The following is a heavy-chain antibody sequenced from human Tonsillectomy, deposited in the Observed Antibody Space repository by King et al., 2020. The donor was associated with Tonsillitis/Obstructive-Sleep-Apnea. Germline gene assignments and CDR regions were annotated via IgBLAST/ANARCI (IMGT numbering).Heavy chain of an antibody. V-gene: IGHV5-51*01. D-gene: IGHD3-22*01. Sequence: QLVQSGAEVKKPGESLKISCKGSGYSFTSYWIGWVRQMPGKGLEWMGIIYPGDSDTRYSPSFQGQVTISADKSISTAYLQWSSLKASETAMYYCAGWEYYYDSSGYYGDDNWFDPWGQGTLVTVSS. J-gene: IGHJ5*02. CDR1: GYSFTSYW. CDR3: AGWEYYYDSSGYYGDDNWFDP. CDR2: IYPGDSDT.